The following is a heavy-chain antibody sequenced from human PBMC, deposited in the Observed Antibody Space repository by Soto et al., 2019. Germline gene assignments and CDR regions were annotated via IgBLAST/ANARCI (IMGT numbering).Heavy chain of an antibody. CDR1: GFTFSSYW. Sequence: SGGSLRLSCAASGFTFSSYWMSWVRQAPGKGLEWVANIKQDGSEKYYVDSVKGRFTISRDNAKNSLYLQMNSLRAEDTAVYYCAGEQITIFGVAPFDPWGQGTLVTVSS. V-gene: IGHV3-7*01. D-gene: IGHD3-3*01. CDR2: IKQDGSEK. J-gene: IGHJ5*02. CDR3: AGEQITIFGVAPFDP.